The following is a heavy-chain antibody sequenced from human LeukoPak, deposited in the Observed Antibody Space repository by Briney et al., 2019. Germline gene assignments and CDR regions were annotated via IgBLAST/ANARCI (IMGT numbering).Heavy chain of an antibody. CDR2: IKQEGSEK. V-gene: IGHV3-7*01. Sequence: GGSLRLSCAASRFTFSSYWMSWVRQAPGKGLEWVANIKQEGSEKYYVASVKGRFTISRDNAKNSLYLQMNSLRAEDTAVYYCAREESYYDSSGYNLFYGMDVWGQGTTVTVSS. CDR1: RFTFSSYW. D-gene: IGHD3-22*01. J-gene: IGHJ6*02. CDR3: AREESYYDSSGYNLFYGMDV.